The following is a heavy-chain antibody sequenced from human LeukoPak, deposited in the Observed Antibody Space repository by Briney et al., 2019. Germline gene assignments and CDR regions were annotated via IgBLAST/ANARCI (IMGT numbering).Heavy chain of an antibody. CDR2: ISTSGRAT. D-gene: IGHD5/OR15-5a*01. J-gene: IGHJ4*02. CDR3: AKARGSSVYEQFDY. Sequence: GGSLRLSCAASGFSFSTYAMTWVRQAPEKGLQWVSTISTSGRATYYADSVEGRFTISRDNSKNTLYLQMNSLRADDTPVYYCAKARGSSVYEQFDYWGQGTQVTVSP. CDR1: GFSFSTYA. V-gene: IGHV3-23*01.